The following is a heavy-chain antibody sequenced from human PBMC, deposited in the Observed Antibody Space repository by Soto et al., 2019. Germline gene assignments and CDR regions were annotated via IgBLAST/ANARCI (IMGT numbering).Heavy chain of an antibody. J-gene: IGHJ4*02. CDR1: GGTFSSYA. D-gene: IGHD3-10*01. CDR3: ARGTMVRGVIIIGFDY. V-gene: IGHV1-69*13. CDR2: IIPIFGTA. Sequence: SVKVSCKASGGTFSSYAISWVRQAPGQGLEWMGGIIPIFGTANYAQKFQGRVTITADESTSTAYMELSSLRSEDTAVYYCARGTMVRGVIIIGFDYWGQGTLVTVSS.